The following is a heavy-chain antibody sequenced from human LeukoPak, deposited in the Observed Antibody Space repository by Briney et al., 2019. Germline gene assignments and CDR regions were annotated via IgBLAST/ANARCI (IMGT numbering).Heavy chain of an antibody. CDR3: ARDQSWTTGFDV. Sequence: QTLSLTCAISGDSVSSKSAAWYWIRQSPSRGLEWLGRTYYRSTWYNDYAVSVKSRITINPDTSKNQFSLQLNSLTPEDTAVYYCARDQSWTTGFDVWGQGTIVTVSS. CDR1: GDSVSSKSAA. V-gene: IGHV6-1*01. D-gene: IGHD2-8*02. CDR2: TYYRSTWYN. J-gene: IGHJ3*01.